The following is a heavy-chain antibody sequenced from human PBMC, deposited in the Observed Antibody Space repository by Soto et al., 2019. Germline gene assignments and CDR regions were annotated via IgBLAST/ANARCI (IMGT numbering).Heavy chain of an antibody. CDR3: AKVRYSSPMGYYYGMDV. CDR2: VIPVFGTA. D-gene: IGHD6-19*01. Sequence: QAQLEQSGGEVKKPGSSVKVSCKASRVAFSKFIVTWVRQAPGLGLEWVGGVIPVFGTANYAQKFQGRVTITADKSTSTSYMEVNNLRSEDTGVYYCAKVRYSSPMGYYYGMDVW. V-gene: IGHV1-69*06. J-gene: IGHJ6*01. CDR1: RVAFSKFI.